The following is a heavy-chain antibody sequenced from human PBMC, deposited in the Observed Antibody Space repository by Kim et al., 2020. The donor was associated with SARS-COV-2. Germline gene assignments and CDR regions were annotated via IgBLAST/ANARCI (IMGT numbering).Heavy chain of an antibody. CDR1: GGSISSYY. CDR2: IYTSGST. CDR3: ARGSLWFGEFTGTSYYYYGMDV. V-gene: IGHV4-4*07. Sequence: SETLSLTCTVSGGSISSYYWSWIRQPAGKGLEWIGRIYTSGSTNYNPSPKSRVTMSVDTSKNQFSLKLSSVTAADTAVYYCARGSLWFGEFTGTSYYYYGMDVWGQGTTVTVSS. D-gene: IGHD3-10*01. J-gene: IGHJ6*02.